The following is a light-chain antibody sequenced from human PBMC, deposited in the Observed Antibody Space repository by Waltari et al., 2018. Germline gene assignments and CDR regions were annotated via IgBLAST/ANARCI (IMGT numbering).Light chain of an antibody. Sequence: EIVMTQYPDTLSVSPGERVALSCRASQSVGGNLAWYQQKPGQAPRLLIYAASTRATAIPASFSGGGSGTEFTLTISSLQSEDFAVYYCQQYNKWPLTFGQGTKVEIK. V-gene: IGKV3-15*01. CDR2: AAS. J-gene: IGKJ1*01. CDR1: QSVGGN. CDR3: QQYNKWPLT.